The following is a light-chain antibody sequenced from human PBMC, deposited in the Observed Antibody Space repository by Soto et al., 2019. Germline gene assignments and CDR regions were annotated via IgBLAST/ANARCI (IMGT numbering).Light chain of an antibody. J-gene: IGKJ1*01. CDR1: QGISSS. CDR2: GAS. CDR3: QQSYSSPRT. Sequence: DIPMTQSPSSLSASVGDRVTITCRASQGISSSLHWYHQKPGEAPKLLIYGASSLQSGVPSRYSGSGSGTDFTLTISSLQPDDFATYYCQQSYSSPRTFGQGTKVEVK. V-gene: IGKV1-39*01.